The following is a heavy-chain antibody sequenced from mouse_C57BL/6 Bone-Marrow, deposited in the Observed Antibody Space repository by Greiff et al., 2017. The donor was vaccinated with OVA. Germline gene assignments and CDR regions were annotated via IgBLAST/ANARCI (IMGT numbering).Heavy chain of an antibody. D-gene: IGHD1-1*01. CDR1: GYSITSGYY. CDR2: ISYDGSN. CDR3: ARDYYGSTSCFAY. J-gene: IGHJ3*01. V-gene: IGHV3-6*01. Sequence: DVQLQESGPGLVKPSQSLSLTCSVTGYSITSGYYWNWIRQFPGNKLEWMGYISYDGSNNYNPSLKNRISITRDTSKNLFFLMLNSVTPVYPATYYFARDYYGSTSCFAYWGQGTLVTVSA.